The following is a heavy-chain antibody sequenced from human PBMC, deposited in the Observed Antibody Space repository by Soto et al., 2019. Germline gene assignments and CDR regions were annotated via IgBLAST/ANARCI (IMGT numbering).Heavy chain of an antibody. CDR3: VRDWTHYDSSGPGDY. V-gene: IGHV1-3*01. CDR1: GYTFTSCP. Sequence: GASVKVSCKASGYTFTSCPIHWVRQAPVQGLEWMGWINAGNGDTKYSQKFQGRVTITRDTSAITAYMELSKLRSEETAVYYCVRDWTHYDSSGPGDYWGQGTLVTVSS. CDR2: INAGNGDT. D-gene: IGHD3-22*01. J-gene: IGHJ4*02.